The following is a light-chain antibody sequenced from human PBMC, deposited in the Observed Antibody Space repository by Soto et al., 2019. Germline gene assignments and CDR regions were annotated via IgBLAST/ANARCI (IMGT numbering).Light chain of an antibody. CDR2: DNN. J-gene: IGLJ2*01. CDR1: SSNIGVNT. CDR3: ATWDGSLPGEV. Sequence: QSVVTQPPSASGTPGQGVTISCSGSSSNIGVNTVNWYQQLPGTAPKLLIYDNNKRPSGIPDRFSGSKSGTSGTLDITGLQTGDEADYYCATWDGSLPGEVFGGGTKLTVL. V-gene: IGLV1-51*01.